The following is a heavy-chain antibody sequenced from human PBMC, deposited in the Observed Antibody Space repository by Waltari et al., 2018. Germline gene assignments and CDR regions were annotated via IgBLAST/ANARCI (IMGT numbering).Heavy chain of an antibody. D-gene: IGHD6-19*01. Sequence: QVPLQQSGPGQVNPSETLSLTCAVSGGSLRRAYYLGWIRQPLGKGLEWIGSVSHSGSTYYNPSLKSRVTISIHMSKHQFSLELRSVTAADTAVYFCASDLGGTAVATDAFDIWGQGTMVIVSS. V-gene: IGHV4-38-2*01. CDR2: VSHSGST. CDR1: GGSLRRAYY. CDR3: ASDLGGTAVATDAFDI. J-gene: IGHJ3*02.